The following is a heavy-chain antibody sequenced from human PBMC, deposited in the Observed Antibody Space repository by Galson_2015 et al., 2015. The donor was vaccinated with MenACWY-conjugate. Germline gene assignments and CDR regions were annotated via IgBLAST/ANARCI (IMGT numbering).Heavy chain of an antibody. Sequence: SVKVSCKASEGTFSSNALSWVRQAPGQGLEWMGGIIPIFGAAHYAQKFQGRVTITADKSTSTAYMELTSLRSEDTAVYYCAREGGGGGATQSRYDPWGQGTLVTVSS. V-gene: IGHV1-69*06. CDR1: EGTFSSNA. J-gene: IGHJ5*02. CDR2: IIPIFGAA. D-gene: IGHD2-15*01. CDR3: AREGGGGGATQSRYDP.